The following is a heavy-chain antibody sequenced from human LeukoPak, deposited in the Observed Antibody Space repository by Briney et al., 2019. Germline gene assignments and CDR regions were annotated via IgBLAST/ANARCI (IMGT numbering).Heavy chain of an antibody. CDR2: IIPIFGTA. V-gene: IGHV1-69*01. CDR3: AREGDTAMVMMIDY. D-gene: IGHD5-18*01. J-gene: IGHJ4*02. CDR1: GGTLSSYA. Sequence: GSSVKVSCKASGGTLSSYAISWVRQAPGQGLEWMGGIIPIFGTANYAQKFQGRVTITADESTSTAYMELSSVRSEDTAVYYCAREGDTAMVMMIDYWGQGTLVTVSS.